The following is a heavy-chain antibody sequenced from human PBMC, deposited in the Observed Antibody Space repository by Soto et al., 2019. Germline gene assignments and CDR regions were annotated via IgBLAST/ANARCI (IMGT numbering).Heavy chain of an antibody. CDR1: GFTFNNYA. CDR3: AKARTRSYAGALDI. CDR2: ISASGGST. J-gene: IGHJ3*02. Sequence: EVQLLESGGGLVQPGGSLRLSCAASGFTFNNYAMNWVRQAPGKGLEWVSSISASGGSTYYADSVRGRFTISRDNSKNPLYLQTNSLRAEDTAVYYCAKARTRSYAGALDIWGQGTLVTVSS. V-gene: IGHV3-23*01. D-gene: IGHD2-8*01.